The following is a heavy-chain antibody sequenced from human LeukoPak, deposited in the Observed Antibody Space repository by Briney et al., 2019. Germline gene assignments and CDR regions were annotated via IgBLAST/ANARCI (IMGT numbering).Heavy chain of an antibody. J-gene: IGHJ6*02. CDR3: ARVRYSNYAPYYYYCGMDV. V-gene: IGHV1-2*02. CDR1: GYTFTGYY. Sequence: ASVKVSCKASGYTFTGYYMHWVRQAPGQGLEWMGWINPNSGGTNYAQKFQGRVTMTRDTSISTAYMELSRLRSDDTAVYYCARVRYSNYAPYYYYCGMDVWGQGTTVTVSS. CDR2: INPNSGGT. D-gene: IGHD4-11*01.